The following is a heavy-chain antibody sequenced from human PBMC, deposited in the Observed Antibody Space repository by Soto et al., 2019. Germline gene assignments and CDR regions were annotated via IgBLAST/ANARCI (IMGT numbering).Heavy chain of an antibody. J-gene: IGHJ4*02. Sequence: QVHLVQSGAEVKKPGASVKVSCKGSGYTFTSYGITWVRQAPGQGLEWMGWVSAHNGNTDYAQRLQGRVTVTRDTSTSTAYMELRSLRSDDTAVYYCARGRYGDYWGQGALVTVSS. CDR3: ARGRYGDY. V-gene: IGHV1-18*01. CDR1: GYTFTSYG. D-gene: IGHD1-1*01. CDR2: VSAHNGNT.